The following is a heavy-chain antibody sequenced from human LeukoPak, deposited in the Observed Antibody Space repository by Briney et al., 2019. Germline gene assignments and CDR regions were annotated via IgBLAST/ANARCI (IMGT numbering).Heavy chain of an antibody. CDR3: ITTVVTL. CDR2: IKKDGSEK. Sequence: GGSLRLSRAASGFTFSSYWMIWVRQSPSKQLKGLTNIKKDGSEKYYVDSVKGRFNISRDNAKNSLYLQMSSLRSEDTAVYYCITTVVTLGGQGTLVTVSS. V-gene: IGHV3-7*01. D-gene: IGHD4-23*01. J-gene: IGHJ4*02. CDR1: GFTFSSYW.